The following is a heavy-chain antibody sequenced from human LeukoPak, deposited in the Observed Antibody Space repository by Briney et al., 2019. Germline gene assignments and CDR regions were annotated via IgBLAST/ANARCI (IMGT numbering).Heavy chain of an antibody. D-gene: IGHD1-7*01. CDR3: ASDPGDQYNCNSLPFFDY. CDR2: ISGSGGST. Sequence: SGGSLRLSCLASGFIFSSYAMSWVRQAPGKGLEWVGDISGSGGSTYYADSVRGRFTISRDNSKNTLYLQMNSLSPEATAVHSCASDPGDQYNCNSLPFFDYWGQGTLVTVSS. V-gene: IGHV3-23*01. J-gene: IGHJ4*02. CDR1: GFIFSSYA.